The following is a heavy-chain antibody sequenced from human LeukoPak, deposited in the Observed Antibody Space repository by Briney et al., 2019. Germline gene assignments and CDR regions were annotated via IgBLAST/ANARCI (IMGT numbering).Heavy chain of an antibody. CDR2: INHSGST. CDR3: ARGRGFYDFWSGRNHNWFDP. D-gene: IGHD3-3*01. J-gene: IGHJ5*02. CDR1: GGSFSGYY. V-gene: IGHV4-34*01. Sequence: SETLSLTCAVYGGSFSGYYWSWIRQPPGKGLEWIGEINHSGSTNYNPSLKSRVTISVDTSKNQFSLKLSSVTAADTAVYYCARGRGFYDFWSGRNHNWFDPWGQGTLVTVSS.